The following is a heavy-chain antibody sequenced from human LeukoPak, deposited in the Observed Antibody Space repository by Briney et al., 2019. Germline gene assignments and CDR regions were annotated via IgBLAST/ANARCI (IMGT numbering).Heavy chain of an antibody. Sequence: PSPSLSLTWTLAAGSISSYYWSWIRQPPGNGLEWIGYIYYSGSTNYNPSLKSRVTISVDTSKNQFSLKLSSVTAADTAVYYCARGYNWNYYNNYYYYMDVWGKGATVTVSS. V-gene: IGHV4-59*01. CDR1: AGSISSYY. CDR2: IYYSGST. CDR3: ARGYNWNYYNNYYYYMDV. J-gene: IGHJ6*03. D-gene: IGHD1-7*01.